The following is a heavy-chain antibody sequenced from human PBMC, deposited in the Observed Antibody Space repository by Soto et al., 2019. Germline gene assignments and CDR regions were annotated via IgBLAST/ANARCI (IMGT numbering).Heavy chain of an antibody. CDR1: GGSISSYY. J-gene: IGHJ5*02. Sequence: SETLSLTCTVSGGSISSYYWSWIRQPPGKGLEWIGYIYYSGSTNYNPSLKSRVTISVDTSKNQFSLKLSSVTAADTAVYYCARVKGVDLEVDPWGQGTLVTVSS. V-gene: IGHV4-59*01. CDR2: IYYSGST. CDR3: ARVKGVDLEVDP. D-gene: IGHD2-15*01.